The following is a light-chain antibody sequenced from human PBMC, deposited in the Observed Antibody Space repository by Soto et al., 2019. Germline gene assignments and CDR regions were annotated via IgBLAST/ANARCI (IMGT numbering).Light chain of an antibody. CDR3: QHYNSYPWT. J-gene: IGKJ1*01. CDR2: KAS. CDR1: QSITSW. V-gene: IGKV1-5*03. Sequence: DIQMTQSPSTLSASVGDRVTITCRASQSITSWLAWYQQKPGKAPKLLIHKASSLESGVPSRFTGSGSGTEFTITISSLQPDDFATYYCQHYNSYPWTFGQGTKVDIK.